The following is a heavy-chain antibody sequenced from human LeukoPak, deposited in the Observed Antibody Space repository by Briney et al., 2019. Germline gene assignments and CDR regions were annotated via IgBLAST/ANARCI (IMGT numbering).Heavy chain of an antibody. Sequence: ASVKVSCXASGYTFTGYYMHWVRRAHGQGLEWMGRINPNSGGTNYAQKFQGRVTMTRDTSISTAYMELSRLRSDDTAVYYCARVRYYDSSGPEYYFDYWGQGTLVTVSS. D-gene: IGHD3-22*01. CDR2: INPNSGGT. CDR3: ARVRYYDSSGPEYYFDY. J-gene: IGHJ4*02. CDR1: GYTFTGYY. V-gene: IGHV1-2*06.